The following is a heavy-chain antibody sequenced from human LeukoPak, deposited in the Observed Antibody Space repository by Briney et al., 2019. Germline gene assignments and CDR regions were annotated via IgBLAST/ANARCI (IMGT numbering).Heavy chain of an antibody. D-gene: IGHD3-22*01. CDR2: ISGSGGST. J-gene: IGHJ4*02. Sequence: GGSLRLSCAASGFTFSSYAMSWVRQAPGKGLEWVSAISGSGGSTYYADSVKGRFTISRDNSKNTLYLQMNSQRAEDTAVYYCAKVVLEYYYDSSGYCFDYWGQGTLVTVSS. CDR1: GFTFSSYA. V-gene: IGHV3-23*01. CDR3: AKVVLEYYYDSSGYCFDY.